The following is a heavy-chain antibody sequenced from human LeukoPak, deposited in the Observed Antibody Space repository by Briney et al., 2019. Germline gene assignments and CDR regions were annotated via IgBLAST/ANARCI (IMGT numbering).Heavy chain of an antibody. D-gene: IGHD3-3*01. CDR1: GGSISSSSYY. CDR3: ARSVGSHITIFGVVTLPYYMDV. J-gene: IGHJ6*03. CDR2: VYYSGRT. V-gene: IGHV4-39*01. Sequence: PETLSLTCTVSGGSISSSSYYWGWIRQPPGKGLEWIGKVYYSGRTYYNPSLKSRVTISVDTSKNQFSLKLSSVTAADTAVYYCARSVGSHITIFGVVTLPYYMDVWGKGTTVTVSS.